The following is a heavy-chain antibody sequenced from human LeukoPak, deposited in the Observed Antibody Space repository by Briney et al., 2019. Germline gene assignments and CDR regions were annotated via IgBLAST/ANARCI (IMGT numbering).Heavy chain of an antibody. CDR1: GGSFSGYY. V-gene: IGHV4-34*01. CDR3: ARDNSGWGGYFDY. D-gene: IGHD6-19*01. Sequence: SETLSLTCAVYGGSFSGYYWSWIRQPPGKGLEWIGEINHSGSTNYNASLKSRGTISVDTSKNQFSLKLSSVTAADTAVYYCARDNSGWGGYFDYWGQGTLVTVSS. J-gene: IGHJ4*02. CDR2: INHSGST.